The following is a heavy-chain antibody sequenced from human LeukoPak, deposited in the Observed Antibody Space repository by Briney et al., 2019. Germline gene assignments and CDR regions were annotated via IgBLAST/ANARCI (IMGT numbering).Heavy chain of an antibody. CDR1: GGSISSGSYY. CDR3: ARDSMVIGIDY. CDR2: IYTSGST. Sequence: PSETLSLTCTVSGGSISSGSYYWSWIRQPAGKGLEWIGRIYTSGSTNYNPSLKSRVTISVDTSKNQFSLKLSSVTAADTAVYYCARDSMVIGIDYWGQRTLVTVSS. J-gene: IGHJ4*02. V-gene: IGHV4-61*02. D-gene: IGHD5-18*01.